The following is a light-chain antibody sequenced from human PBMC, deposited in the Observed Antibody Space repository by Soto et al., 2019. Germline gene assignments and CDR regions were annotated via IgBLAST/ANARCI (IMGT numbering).Light chain of an antibody. CDR3: QQYGSSPIT. CDR2: GAS. CDR1: QNVNNF. Sequence: EVVLTQSPATLSLSPGERATFSCRASQNVNNFLAWYQQKPGQAPRLLIYGASSRATGIPDRFSGSGSGTDFTLTISRLEPEDFAVYYCQQYGSSPITFGQGTRLEIK. V-gene: IGKV3-20*01. J-gene: IGKJ5*01.